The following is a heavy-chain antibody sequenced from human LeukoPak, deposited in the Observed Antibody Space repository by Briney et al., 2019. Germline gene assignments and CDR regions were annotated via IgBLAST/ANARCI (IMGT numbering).Heavy chain of an antibody. CDR3: ARGVLVGGFDFDY. CDR1: GYTFTSYD. V-gene: IGHV1-8*03. CDR2: MNPNSGNT. D-gene: IGHD2-15*01. Sequence: GASVKVSCKASGYTFTSYDINWVRQATGQGLEWMGWMNPNSGNTGYAQKFQGRVTITRNTSISTAYMELSGLRSEDTAVYYCARGVLVGGFDFDYWGQGTLVTVSS. J-gene: IGHJ4*02.